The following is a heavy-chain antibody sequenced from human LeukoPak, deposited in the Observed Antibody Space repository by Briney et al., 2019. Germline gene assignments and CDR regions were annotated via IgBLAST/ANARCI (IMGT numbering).Heavy chain of an antibody. D-gene: IGHD1-26*01. CDR3: ARSGRGTYYYFDL. CDR2: INPSGGST. CDR1: GYTFTSYY. Sequence: ASVKVSCKASGYTFTSYYMHWVRQAPGQGLKWMGIINPSGGSTSYAQKFQGRVSMTADTSTSTAYMELRSLRSDDTAVYYCARSGRGTYYYFDLWGQGTLVTVSS. J-gene: IGHJ4*02. V-gene: IGHV1-46*01.